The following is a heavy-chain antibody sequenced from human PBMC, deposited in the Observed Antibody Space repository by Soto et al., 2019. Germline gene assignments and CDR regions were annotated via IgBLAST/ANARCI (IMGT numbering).Heavy chain of an antibody. V-gene: IGHV3-23*01. Sequence: GESLRLSCAASGFTFSNYAMNWVRQAPGKGLEWVSGIVGSGASTNYADSVKGRFTISRDNSKNTLYLHMNGLRAEDTATHYCAKLPSSGFYYFDYWGQGT. CDR2: IVGSGAST. CDR1: GFTFSNYA. CDR3: AKLPSSGFYYFDY. D-gene: IGHD3-22*01. J-gene: IGHJ4*02.